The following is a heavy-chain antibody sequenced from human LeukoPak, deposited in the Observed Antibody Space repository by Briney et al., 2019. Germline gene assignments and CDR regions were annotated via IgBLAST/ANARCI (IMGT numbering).Heavy chain of an antibody. CDR3: ARERYSSSWYWFDP. J-gene: IGHJ5*02. V-gene: IGHV4-61*01. D-gene: IGHD6-13*01. CDR1: GGSVSSGSYY. CDR2: IHYSGST. Sequence: RPSETLSLTCTVSGGSVSSGSYYWSWIRQPPGKGLEWIGYIHYSGSTNYNPSLKSRVTISVDTSKNQFSLKLSSVTAADTAVYYCARERYSSSWYWFDPWGQGTLVTVSS.